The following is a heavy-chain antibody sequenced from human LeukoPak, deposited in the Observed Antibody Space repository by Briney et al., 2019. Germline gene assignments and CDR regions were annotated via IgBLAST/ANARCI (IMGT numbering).Heavy chain of an antibody. CDR3: ARTPLGGAYYFDY. J-gene: IGHJ4*02. D-gene: IGHD3-16*01. CDR2: ISYDGSNK. V-gene: IGHV3-30-3*01. CDR1: GFTFSSYA. Sequence: GRSLRLSCAASGFTFSSYAMHWVRQAPGKGLEWVAVISYDGSNKYYADSVKGRFTISRDNAKNSLYLQMNSLRAEDTAVYYCARTPLGGAYYFDYWGQGTLVTVSS.